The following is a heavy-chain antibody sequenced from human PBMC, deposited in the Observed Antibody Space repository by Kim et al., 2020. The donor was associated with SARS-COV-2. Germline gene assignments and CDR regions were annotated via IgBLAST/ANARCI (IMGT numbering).Heavy chain of an antibody. Sequence: SETLSLTCTVSGGSISSYYWSWIRQPPGKGLEWIGYIYYSGSTNYNPSLKSRVTISVDTSKNQFSLKLSSVTAADTAVYYCARGLYGSGSYYINYYYGLDVWGQGTTVTVSS. CDR2: IYYSGST. D-gene: IGHD3-10*01. CDR1: GGSISSYY. J-gene: IGHJ6*02. CDR3: ARGLYGSGSYYINYYYGLDV. V-gene: IGHV4-59*01.